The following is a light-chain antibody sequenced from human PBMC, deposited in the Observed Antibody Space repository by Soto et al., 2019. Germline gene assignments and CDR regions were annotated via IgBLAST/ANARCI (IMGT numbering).Light chain of an antibody. CDR2: DVI. V-gene: IGLV2-18*01. J-gene: IGLJ3*02. CDR3: GLFTSSATWV. Sequence: QSALTQPHSVSGSPGQSVTISCTVTSSDVGDYEHVSWYQLAPGTAPKLLISDVINRPSGVPDRFSGSKSGNTPSLTISGLQAEDEADYYCGLFTSSATWVFGGGTKLTVL. CDR1: SSDVGDYEH.